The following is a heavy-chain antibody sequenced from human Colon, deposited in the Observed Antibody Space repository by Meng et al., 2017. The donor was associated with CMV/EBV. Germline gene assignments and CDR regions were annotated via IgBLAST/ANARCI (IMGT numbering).Heavy chain of an antibody. Sequence: GGSLRLSCAASGFTFSSYAMHWVRQAPGEGLEWVAVIPYDGSNRDYADSVKGRFTISRDNSKNTLYLQMNTLRVDDTAVYYCARGELAGATAGIDFFDFWGQGTMVTVSS. J-gene: IGHJ3*01. V-gene: IGHV3-30*04. CDR2: IPYDGSNR. CDR3: ARGELAGATAGIDFFDF. D-gene: IGHD1-26*01. CDR1: GFTFSSYA.